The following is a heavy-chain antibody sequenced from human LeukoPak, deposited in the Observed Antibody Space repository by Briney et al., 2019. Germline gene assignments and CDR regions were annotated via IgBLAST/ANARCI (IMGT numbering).Heavy chain of an antibody. J-gene: IGHJ3*02. Sequence: ASVKVSCKASGYTFTSYDINWVRQATGRGLEWMGWMNPNSGNTGYAQKFQGRVTITRNTSISTAYMELSSLRSEDTAVYYCARGGTSFEIGAFDIWGRGTMVTVSS. D-gene: IGHD6-6*01. CDR3: ARGGTSFEIGAFDI. V-gene: IGHV1-8*03. CDR2: MNPNSGNT. CDR1: GYTFTSYD.